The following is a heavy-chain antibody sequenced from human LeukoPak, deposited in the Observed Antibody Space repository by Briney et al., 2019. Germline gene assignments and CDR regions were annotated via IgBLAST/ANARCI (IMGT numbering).Heavy chain of an antibody. CDR3: ARGPVMVTTNNWFDP. CDR1: GGSISSYY. Sequence: SETLSLTCTVSGGSISSYYWSWIRQPAGKGLEWIGRIYTSGSTNYNPSLKSRVTMSVDTSKNQFSLKLSSVTAADTAVYYCARGPVMVTTNNWFDPWGQGTLVTVSS. J-gene: IGHJ5*02. V-gene: IGHV4-4*07. CDR2: IYTSGST. D-gene: IGHD5-18*01.